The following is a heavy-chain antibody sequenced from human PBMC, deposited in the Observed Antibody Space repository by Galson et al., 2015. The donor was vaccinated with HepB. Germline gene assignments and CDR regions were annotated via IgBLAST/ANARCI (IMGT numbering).Heavy chain of an antibody. CDR2: INEDGSEK. Sequence: SLRLSCAASGFTFGGFWMSWVRQAPGKGLQWVANINEDGSEKLYVDSVKGRFTISRDNAKNSLYLQMNSLTAEDTAVYYCARDHRWGGFDPWGQGTLVTVSS. CDR3: ARDHRWGGFDP. D-gene: IGHD3-10*01. V-gene: IGHV3-7*03. J-gene: IGHJ5*02. CDR1: GFTFGGFW.